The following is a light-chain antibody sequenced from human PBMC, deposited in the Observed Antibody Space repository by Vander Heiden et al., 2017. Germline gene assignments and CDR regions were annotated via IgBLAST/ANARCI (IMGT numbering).Light chain of an antibody. Sequence: DIQMTQLPSSLSASVGDRVTLTCQASQVISTYLKWCQQKPGKAPQLLMYDAANLQTWVPSRFSGSASGTDFTFTISSLQPDDIATFYCQLYDNLPPLTFGGGTKVEIK. CDR1: QVISTY. CDR3: QLYDNLPPLT. CDR2: DAA. J-gene: IGKJ4*01. V-gene: IGKV1-33*01.